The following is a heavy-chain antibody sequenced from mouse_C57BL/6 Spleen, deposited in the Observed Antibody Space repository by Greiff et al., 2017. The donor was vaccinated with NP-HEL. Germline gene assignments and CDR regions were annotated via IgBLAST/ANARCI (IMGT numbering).Heavy chain of an antibody. CDR2: IYPGDGDT. J-gene: IGHJ2*01. Sequence: VQLQQSGPELVKPGASVKISCTASGYAFSSSWMNWVKQRPGKGLEWIGRIYPGDGDTNYNGKFKGKATLSADKSSSTAYMQLSSLTSEDSAVYFCARRGITTVFDYWGQGTTLTVSS. CDR1: GYAFSSSW. CDR3: ARRGITTVFDY. V-gene: IGHV1-82*01. D-gene: IGHD1-1*01.